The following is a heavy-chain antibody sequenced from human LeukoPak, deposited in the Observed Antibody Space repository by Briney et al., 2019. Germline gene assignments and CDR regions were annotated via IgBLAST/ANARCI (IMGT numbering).Heavy chain of an antibody. V-gene: IGHV3-48*03. J-gene: IGHJ4*02. CDR1: GFTFSSYE. CDR3: ARDFSSGIDY. CDR2: ISSSGDTI. D-gene: IGHD6-19*01. Sequence: GGSLRLSCAASGFTFSSYEMNWVRQAPGKGLEWVSYISSSGDTIYYADSVKGRFTISRDNAKNSLYLQMNSLRAEDTAVYYCARDFSSGIDYWGQGTLVTVSS.